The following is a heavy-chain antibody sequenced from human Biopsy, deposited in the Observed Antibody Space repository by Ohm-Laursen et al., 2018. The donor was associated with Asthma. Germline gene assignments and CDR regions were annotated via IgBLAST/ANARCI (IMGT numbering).Heavy chain of an antibody. J-gene: IGHJ4*02. CDR1: GFTFRNFG. V-gene: IGHV3-30*03. Sequence: SLRLSCTASGFTFRNFGMHWVRQAPGKGLEWVALISSDVREWYADSVKGRFTISRDNSKNTLYLQMHSLKIEDTAVYFCARQVKSTVFGVSYKKFDFWGQGTLVAVSS. CDR2: ISSDVRE. D-gene: IGHD3-3*01. CDR3: ARQVKSTVFGVSYKKFDF.